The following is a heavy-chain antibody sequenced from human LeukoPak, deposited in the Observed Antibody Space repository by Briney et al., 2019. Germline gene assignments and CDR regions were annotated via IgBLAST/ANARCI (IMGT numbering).Heavy chain of an antibody. CDR2: IRKKAHDWTP. V-gene: IGHV3-49*04. CDR3: TRAGGYDNYLDY. D-gene: IGHD5-12*01. J-gene: IGHJ4*02. Sequence: GGSLRPSSTTSGFTFGDYGFNWVRQAPGKGLEWVGFIRKKAHDWTPQYAASVKGRFTISRDDSKGIAYLEMNSLKTEDTAAYYCTRAGGYDNYLDYWGQGTPVTVSS. CDR1: GFTFGDYG.